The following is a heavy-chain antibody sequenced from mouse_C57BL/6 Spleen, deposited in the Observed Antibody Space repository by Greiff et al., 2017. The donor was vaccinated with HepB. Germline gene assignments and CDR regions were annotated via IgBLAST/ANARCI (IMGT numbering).Heavy chain of an antibody. D-gene: IGHD1-1*01. CDR3: ATYGSSYKTWFDY. V-gene: IGHV1-26*01. Sequence: VQLQQSGPELVKPGASVKISCKASGYTFTDYYMNWVKQSHGKSLEWIGDINPNNGGTSYNQKFKGKATLTVDKYSSTAYMELRSLTSEDSAVYYCATYGSSYKTWFDYWGQGTLGTVSA. CDR2: INPNNGGT. CDR1: GYTFTDYY. J-gene: IGHJ3*01.